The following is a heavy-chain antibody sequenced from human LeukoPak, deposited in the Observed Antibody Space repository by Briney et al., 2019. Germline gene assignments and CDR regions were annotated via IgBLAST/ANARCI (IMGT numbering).Heavy chain of an antibody. V-gene: IGHV4-61*02. CDR3: ARGGRGYYDSSGYYPRPWDY. CDR2: IYTSGTT. CDR1: GGSVRRGNYY. D-gene: IGHD3-22*01. Sequence: SETLSLTCTVSGGSVRRGNYYWTWIRQPAGSGLEWIGRIYTSGTTDYNPSLRTRVTISVDASRNQFSLNLSSVTAADTAVYYCARGGRGYYDSSGYYPRPWDYWGQGTLVTVSS. J-gene: IGHJ4*02.